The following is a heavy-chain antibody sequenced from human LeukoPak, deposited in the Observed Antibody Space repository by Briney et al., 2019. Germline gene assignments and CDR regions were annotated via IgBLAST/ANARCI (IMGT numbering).Heavy chain of an antibody. V-gene: IGHV3-7*03. J-gene: IGHJ5*02. CDR1: GFTFSSYW. CDR3: AKDAQPRSRWFDP. D-gene: IGHD3-16*01. CDR2: IKQDGSEK. Sequence: GGSLRLSCAASGFTFSSYWMSWVRQAPGKGLEWVANIKQDGSEKYYVDSVKGRFTISRDNAKNSLYLQMNTLRAEDTAMYYCAKDAQPRSRWFDPWGQGTLVTVSS.